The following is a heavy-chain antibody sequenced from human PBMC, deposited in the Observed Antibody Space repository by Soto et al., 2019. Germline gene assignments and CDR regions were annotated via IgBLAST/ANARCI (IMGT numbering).Heavy chain of an antibody. CDR2: IYYSGST. V-gene: IGHV4-30-4*01. Sequence: SETLSLTCTVSGGSIISGDYYFICIRQPPWNGLEWIGYIYYSGSTYYNPSLKNRITISVDTPKNQLSLKLSSVTAADTAVYYCARAFDDSSGYYGGLGYWGQGTLVTVSS. D-gene: IGHD3-22*01. CDR1: GGSIISGDYY. CDR3: ARAFDDSSGYYGGLGY. J-gene: IGHJ4*02.